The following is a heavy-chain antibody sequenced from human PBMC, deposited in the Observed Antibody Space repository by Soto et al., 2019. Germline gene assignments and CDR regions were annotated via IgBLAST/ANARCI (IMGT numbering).Heavy chain of an antibody. V-gene: IGHV1-3*01. CDR2: INAGNGNT. CDR1: GYTFTSYA. Sequence: ASVKVSCKASGYTFTSYAMHWVRQAPGQRLEWMGWINAGNGNTKYSQKFQGRVTITRDTSASTAYMELSSLRSEDTAVYYCARDLLLNDFWSGYYSREFDPWGQGTLVTVS. J-gene: IGHJ5*02. CDR3: ARDLLLNDFWSGYYSREFDP. D-gene: IGHD3-3*01.